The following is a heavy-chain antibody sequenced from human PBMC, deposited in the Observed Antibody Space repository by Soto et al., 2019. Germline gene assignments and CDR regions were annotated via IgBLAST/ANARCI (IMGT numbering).Heavy chain of an antibody. CDR3: ARNLYCSGGSCYPDY. Sequence: PSETLSLTCTVSGGSISSYYWSWIRQPPGKGLEWIGYIYYSGSTNYNPSLKSRVTISVDTSKNQFSLKLSSVTAADTAVYYCARNLYCSGGSCYPDYWGQGTLVTSPQ. V-gene: IGHV4-59*08. J-gene: IGHJ4*02. CDR1: GGSISSYY. CDR2: IYYSGST. D-gene: IGHD2-15*01.